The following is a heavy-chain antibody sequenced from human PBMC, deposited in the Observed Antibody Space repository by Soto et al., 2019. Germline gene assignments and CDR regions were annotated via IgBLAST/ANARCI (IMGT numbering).Heavy chain of an antibody. CDR3: VRYCGTTLCNGVATRTFDY. CDR1: GFTFSSFW. V-gene: IGHV3-7*01. CDR2: IKQDGSEK. J-gene: IGHJ4*02. D-gene: IGHD5-12*01. Sequence: GGSLRLSCAASGFTFSSFWMTWVRQAPGKGLEWVANIKQDGSEKYYVDSVKGRFTISRDNARNSLFLEKKSMRSEDTAVYYCVRYCGTTLCNGVATRTFDYWGQGTLVTVSS.